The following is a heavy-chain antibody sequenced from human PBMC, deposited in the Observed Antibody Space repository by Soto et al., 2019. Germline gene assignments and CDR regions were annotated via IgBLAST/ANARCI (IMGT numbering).Heavy chain of an antibody. CDR3: ARTRITMVRGVIMAHYYYYYGMDV. J-gene: IGHJ6*02. CDR2: IIPIFGTA. Sequence: QVQLVQSGAEVKKPGSSVKVSCKASGGTFSSYAISWVRQAPGQGLEWMGGIIPIFGTANYAQKFQGRVTITADESTITAYMELSSLRSEDTAVYYCARTRITMVRGVIMAHYYYYYGMDVWGQGTTVTVSS. CDR1: GGTFSSYA. V-gene: IGHV1-69*01. D-gene: IGHD3-10*01.